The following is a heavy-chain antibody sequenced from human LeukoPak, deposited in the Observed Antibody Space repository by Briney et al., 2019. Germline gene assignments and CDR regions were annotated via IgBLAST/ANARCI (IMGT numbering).Heavy chain of an antibody. J-gene: IGHJ5*01. D-gene: IGHD6-13*01. CDR3: AKRQWYSSSWFDY. V-gene: IGHV3-23*01. Sequence: GGSLRLSCAASGFTFSSYAMSWVRQAPGKGLEWVSAISGSGGSTYYADSVKDRFTISRDNSKNTLYLQMNSLRAEDTAVYYCAKRQWYSSSWFDYWGQGTLVTVSS. CDR1: GFTFSSYA. CDR2: ISGSGGST.